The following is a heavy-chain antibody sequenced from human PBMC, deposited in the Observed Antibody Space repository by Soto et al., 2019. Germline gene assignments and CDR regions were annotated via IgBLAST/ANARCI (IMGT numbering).Heavy chain of an antibody. D-gene: IGHD2-21*02. Sequence: QITLRESGPTLVKPTQTLTLTCTFSGFSLTTRPVGVGWIRQSPGKALEWLAFAYWDDDNRYSPSLRSRLTGTKDTSKNHVVLTMTNVDPVDTATYFCAHRLHSGDWNGGFFDYWGQGTLVTVSS. CDR3: AHRLHSGDWNGGFFDY. CDR1: GFSLTTRPVG. CDR2: AYWDDDN. V-gene: IGHV2-5*02. J-gene: IGHJ4*02.